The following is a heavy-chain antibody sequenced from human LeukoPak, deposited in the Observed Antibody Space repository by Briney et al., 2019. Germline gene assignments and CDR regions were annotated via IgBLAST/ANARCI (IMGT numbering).Heavy chain of an antibody. CDR2: IYSGGST. V-gene: IGHV3-66*01. CDR1: GFTVSSNY. J-gene: IGHJ6*04. CDR3: ARDSYYYVMDV. Sequence: GGSLRLACAASGFTVSSNYMSWVRQARGRGLEWVSVIYSGGSTYYADSVKDRFTISRDNSKNTLYLQMNSLRAEDTAVYYCARDSYYYVMDVWGEGTTVTVSS.